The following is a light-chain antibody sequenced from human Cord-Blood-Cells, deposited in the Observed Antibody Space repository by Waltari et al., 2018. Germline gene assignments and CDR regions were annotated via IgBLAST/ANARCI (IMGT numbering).Light chain of an antibody. V-gene: IGKV2-28*01. Sequence: DIVMTQSPLPLPVTPGAPASISCRSSQSLMHSNGYNYLDWYLQKPGQSPQLLIYLGSNRASGVPDRFSGSGSGTDCTLKISRVEAEDVGVYYCMQALQTPLTFGGGTKVEIK. CDR2: LGS. CDR3: MQALQTPLT. J-gene: IGKJ4*01. CDR1: QSLMHSNGYNY.